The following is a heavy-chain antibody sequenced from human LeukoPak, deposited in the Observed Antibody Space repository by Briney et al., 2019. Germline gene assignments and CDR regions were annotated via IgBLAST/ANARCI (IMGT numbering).Heavy chain of an antibody. Sequence: GGSLRLSCAASGFTFDDYGMSWVRQAPGKGLEWFSGINWNGGSTGYADSVKGRFTISRDNAKNSLYLQMNSLRAEDTALYYCARVGGYYDILTGYSPNWFDPWGRGTLVTVSS. CDR2: INWNGGST. CDR3: ARVGGYYDILTGYSPNWFDP. CDR1: GFTFDDYG. D-gene: IGHD3-9*01. V-gene: IGHV3-20*04. J-gene: IGHJ5*02.